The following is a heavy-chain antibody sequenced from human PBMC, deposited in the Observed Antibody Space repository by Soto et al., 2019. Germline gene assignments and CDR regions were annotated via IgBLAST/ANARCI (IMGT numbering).Heavy chain of an antibody. CDR2: ISAYNGNT. Sequence: ASVKVSCKASGYTFTSYGISWVRQAPGQGLEWMGWISAYNGNTNYAQKLQGRVTMTTDTSTSTACMELRSLRSDDTAVYYCAIWYYYDSSGSYGMDVWGQGTTVTVSS. CDR3: AIWYYYDSSGSYGMDV. CDR1: GYTFTSYG. D-gene: IGHD3-22*01. V-gene: IGHV1-18*04. J-gene: IGHJ6*02.